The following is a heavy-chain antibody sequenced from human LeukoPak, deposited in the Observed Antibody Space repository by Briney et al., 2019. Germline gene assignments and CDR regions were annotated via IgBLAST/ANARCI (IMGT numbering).Heavy chain of an antibody. Sequence: PGGSLRLSCAASGFTFSSYWMHWVRQAPGKGLVWVSRINSDGSSTSYADSVKGRFTISRDNAKNTLYLQMNSLRAGDTAVYYCARGYCSGGSCYSGSSWFDPWGQGTLVTVSS. CDR2: INSDGSST. D-gene: IGHD2-15*01. J-gene: IGHJ5*02. CDR1: GFTFSSYW. V-gene: IGHV3-74*01. CDR3: ARGYCSGGSCYSGSSWFDP.